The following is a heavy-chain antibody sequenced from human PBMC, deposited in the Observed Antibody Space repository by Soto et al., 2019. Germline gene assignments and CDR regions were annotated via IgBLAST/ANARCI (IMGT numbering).Heavy chain of an antibody. CDR2: IYYSGST. Sequence: SETLSLTCTVSGGSISSYYWSWIRQPPGKGLEWIGYIYYSGSTNYNPSLKSRVTISVDTSKNQFSLKLSSVTAADTAVYYCAREVVPLDSYYYYYYIDVWGKGTTVTVSS. V-gene: IGHV4-59*01. CDR3: AREVVPLDSYYYYYYIDV. J-gene: IGHJ6*03. D-gene: IGHD2-21*01. CDR1: GGSISSYY.